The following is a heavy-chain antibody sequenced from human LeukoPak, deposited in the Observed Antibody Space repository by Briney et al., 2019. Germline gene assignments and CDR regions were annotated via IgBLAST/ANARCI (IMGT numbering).Heavy chain of an antibody. CDR2: INEDGSSQ. V-gene: IGHV3-7*01. J-gene: IGHJ4*02. D-gene: IGHD3-22*01. CDR3: ARADHVTIIGEDY. Sequence: PGGSLRLSCAASGFTFNTYWMDWGRQAPGQGLEWVANINEDGSSQYYVDSLRGRFTISRDNAKNSGFLQMNSLRVEDTAVYFCARADHVTIIGEDYWGQGTLVTVSS. CDR1: GFTFNTYW.